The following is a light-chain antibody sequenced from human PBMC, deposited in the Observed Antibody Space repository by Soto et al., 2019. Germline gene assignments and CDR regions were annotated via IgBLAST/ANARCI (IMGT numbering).Light chain of an antibody. CDR3: QQYALSPET. J-gene: IGKJ1*01. Sequence: EIVLTQSPGTLSLSPGERATLSCRASQSVSTSYLAWYQQTPGQAPRLLIYASSSRATGIPDRFSGSGSGTDFTLTISRLEPEDFAVYYCQQYALSPETFGQGTKVDIK. CDR1: QSVSTSY. CDR2: ASS. V-gene: IGKV3-20*01.